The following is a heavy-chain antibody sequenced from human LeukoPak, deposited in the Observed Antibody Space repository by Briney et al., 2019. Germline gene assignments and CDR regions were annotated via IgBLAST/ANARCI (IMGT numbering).Heavy chain of an antibody. Sequence: GESLNISCKASGYMFTTHWIGWVRQMPGKGLEWMGIIYPGDSDTRYSPSFQGQVTISADKSIGTAYLQWSSLKASDTAMYYCARVPSKWIQLSGYWGQGTLVSVSS. CDR2: IYPGDSDT. J-gene: IGHJ4*02. V-gene: IGHV5-51*01. D-gene: IGHD5-18*01. CDR1: GYMFTTHW. CDR3: ARVPSKWIQLSGY.